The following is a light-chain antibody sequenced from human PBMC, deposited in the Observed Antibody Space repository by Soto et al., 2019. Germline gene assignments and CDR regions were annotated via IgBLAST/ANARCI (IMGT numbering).Light chain of an antibody. V-gene: IGKV3-20*01. CDR3: QHYVEGTPIT. Sequence: EIVLTQSPGTLSLPPWERASLSYRASQNVNNNLAWYQQKAGQAPRRLISGASSRATGIPDRFIGSGSGTDFTLTISRLEPDDFALYYCQHYVEGTPITFGQGTRLEIK. CDR1: QNVNNN. CDR2: GAS. J-gene: IGKJ5*01.